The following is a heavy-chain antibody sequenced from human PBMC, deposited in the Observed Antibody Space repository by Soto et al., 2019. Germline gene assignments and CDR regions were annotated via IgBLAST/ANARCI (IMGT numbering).Heavy chain of an antibody. D-gene: IGHD3-3*01. V-gene: IGHV1-2*04. CDR1: GYTFTGYY. J-gene: IGHJ3*02. CDR2: INPNSGGT. CDR3: ARDLYGVGVELFRGAFDI. Sequence: GASVKVSCKASGYTFTGYYMHWVRQAPGQGLEWMGWINPNSGGTNYAQKFQGWVTMTRDTSISTAYMELSRLRSDDTAVYYCARDLYGVGVELFRGAFDIWGQGTMVTVSS.